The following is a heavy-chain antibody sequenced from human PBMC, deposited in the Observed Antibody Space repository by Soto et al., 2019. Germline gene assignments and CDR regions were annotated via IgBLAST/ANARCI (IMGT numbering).Heavy chain of an antibody. CDR3: ARDRAVAGRDY. CDR2: IYHDGST. J-gene: IGHJ4*02. CDR1: GGSISSSTW. V-gene: IGHV4-4*02. D-gene: IGHD6-19*01. Sequence: QVQLQESGPGLVKPSGTLSLTCAVSGGSISSSTWWTWVRQSPGKGLEWIGEIYHDGSTNYNPSLKSRVTILVDKSKNQFSLKLSSVTAADTAVYYCARDRAVAGRDYWGQGTLVTVSS.